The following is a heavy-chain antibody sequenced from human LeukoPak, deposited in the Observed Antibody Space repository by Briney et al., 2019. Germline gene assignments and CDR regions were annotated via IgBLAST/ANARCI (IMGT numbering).Heavy chain of an antibody. V-gene: IGHV4-34*01. D-gene: IGHD3-9*01. CDR3: ARVGPVSYYDILTGYSGSAFDI. CDR2: INHSGST. Sequence: SETLSLTCAVYGESFSAYYFNWIRQPLGKGLEWIGEINHSGSTNYNPSLKSRVTISVDTSKNQFSLKLSSVTAADTAVYYCARVGPVSYYDILTGYSGSAFDIWGQGTMVTVSS. CDR1: GESFSAYY. J-gene: IGHJ3*02.